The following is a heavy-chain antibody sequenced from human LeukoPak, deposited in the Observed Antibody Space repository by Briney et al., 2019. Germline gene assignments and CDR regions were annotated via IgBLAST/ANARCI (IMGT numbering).Heavy chain of an antibody. D-gene: IGHD4-17*01. CDR3: ARGDYGDYVLYYMDV. V-gene: IGHV3-7*01. CDR1: GFTFSSYL. Sequence: PGGSLRLSCAASGFTFSSYLMSWVRQAPGKGLEWVANIKQDGSEKYYVDSVKGRFTISRDNAKNSLYLQMNSLRAEDTAVYYCARGDYGDYVLYYMDVWGKGTTVTISS. CDR2: IKQDGSEK. J-gene: IGHJ6*03.